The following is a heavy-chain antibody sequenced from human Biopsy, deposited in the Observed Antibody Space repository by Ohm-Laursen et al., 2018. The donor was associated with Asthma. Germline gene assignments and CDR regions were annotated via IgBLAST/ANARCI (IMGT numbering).Heavy chain of an antibody. Sequence: GASVKVSCKASGYTFTGYYMHWVRQAPGQGLEWMGRINPNMGGTNYAQKFQGRVTMTRDTSISTAYMELSRLRSDDTAVYYCAREGITGTTAWFDPWGQGTLVTVSS. V-gene: IGHV1-2*06. CDR3: AREGITGTTAWFDP. J-gene: IGHJ5*02. D-gene: IGHD1-7*01. CDR2: INPNMGGT. CDR1: GYTFTGYY.